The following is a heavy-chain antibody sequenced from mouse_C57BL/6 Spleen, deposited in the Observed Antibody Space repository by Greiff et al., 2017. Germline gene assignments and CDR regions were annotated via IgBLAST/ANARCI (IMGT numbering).Heavy chain of an antibody. CDR2: INPSNGGT. CDR3: ARPDYYGSSYYYAMDY. J-gene: IGHJ4*01. D-gene: IGHD1-1*01. V-gene: IGHV1-53*01. Sequence: QVQLQQPGTELVKPGASVKLSCKASGYTFTSYWMHWVKQRPGQGLEWIGNINPSNGGTNYNEKFKSKATLTVDKSSSTAYMQLSSLTSEDSAVYYCARPDYYGSSYYYAMDYWGQGTSVTVSS. CDR1: GYTFTSYW.